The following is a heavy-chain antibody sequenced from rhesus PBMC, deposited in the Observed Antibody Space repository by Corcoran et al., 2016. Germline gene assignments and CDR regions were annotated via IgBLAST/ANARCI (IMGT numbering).Heavy chain of an antibody. CDR3: ARGYCTRTTCCNFDY. CDR1: GYSISSGYG. CDR2: IGGSSGST. J-gene: IGHJ4*01. D-gene: IGHD2-2*01. Sequence: QVQLQESGPGLVKPSETLSLTCAVSGYSISSGYGWSWIRQPPGKGLEWIGYIGGSSGSTNYNPSLKSLVTISKDTSKNQCSLKLSSVTAADTAVYYCARGYCTRTTCCNFDYWGQGVLVTVSS. V-gene: IGHV4-127*01.